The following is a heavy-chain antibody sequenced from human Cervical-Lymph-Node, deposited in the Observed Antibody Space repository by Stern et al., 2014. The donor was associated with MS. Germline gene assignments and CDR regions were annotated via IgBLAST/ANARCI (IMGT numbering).Heavy chain of an antibody. CDR3: ARGGRMASMFY. CDR2: VYHTGST. J-gene: IGHJ4*02. D-gene: IGHD5-12*01. Sequence: QLQLQESGPGLVKPSETLSLTCSVSGGSMPDYYWSWIRRPPGKGLEWIGYVYHTGSTSYKPSLQSRVTISIDTSKSQFSLKVKSVTAADTAVYYCARGGRMASMFYWGQGTLVTVSS. CDR1: GGSMPDYY. V-gene: IGHV4-59*01.